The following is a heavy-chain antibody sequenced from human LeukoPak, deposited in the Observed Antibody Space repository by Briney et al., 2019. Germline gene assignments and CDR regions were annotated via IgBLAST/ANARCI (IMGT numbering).Heavy chain of an antibody. CDR1: GGSFSGYY. CDR3: ARGRGSGWYQDYFDY. Sequence: SETLSLTCAVYGGSFSGYYWSWIRQPPGKGLEWIGEINHSGSTNYNPSLKSRVTMSVDTSKNQFSLKLSSVTAADTAVYYCARGRGSGWYQDYFDYWGKGTLVTVSS. V-gene: IGHV4-34*01. CDR2: INHSGST. D-gene: IGHD6-19*01. J-gene: IGHJ4*02.